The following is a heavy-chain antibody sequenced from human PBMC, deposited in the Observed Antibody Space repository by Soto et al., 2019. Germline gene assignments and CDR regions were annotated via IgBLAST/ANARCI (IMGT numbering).Heavy chain of an antibody. V-gene: IGHV3-30*18. Sequence: QVQLVESGGGVVQPGRSLRLSCAASGFSFSSYGMHWVRQAPGKGLEWVAMISYDGTDEYYADSVKGRFTISRDNSKNAVYLQMNSLRAEDTAVYYCAKKESDWNAHFDYWGQGTLVTVSS. D-gene: IGHD1-1*01. CDR3: AKKESDWNAHFDY. J-gene: IGHJ4*02. CDR1: GFSFSSYG. CDR2: ISYDGTDE.